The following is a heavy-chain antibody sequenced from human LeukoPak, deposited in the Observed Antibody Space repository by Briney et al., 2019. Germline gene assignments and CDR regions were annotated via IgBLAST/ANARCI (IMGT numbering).Heavy chain of an antibody. CDR3: ARGHYGSGSYYSRGGYFDY. J-gene: IGHJ4*02. Sequence: SQTLSLTCTVSGGSISSGDYYWSWIRQPPGKGLEWIGYIYYSGRTYYNPSLKSRVTISVDTSKNQFSLKLSSVTAADTAVYYCARGHYGSGSYYSRGGYFDYWGQGTLVTVSS. CDR2: IYYSGRT. D-gene: IGHD3-10*01. V-gene: IGHV4-30-4*08. CDR1: GGSISSGDYY.